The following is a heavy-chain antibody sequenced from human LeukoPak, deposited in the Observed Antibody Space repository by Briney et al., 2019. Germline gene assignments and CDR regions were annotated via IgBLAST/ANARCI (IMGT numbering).Heavy chain of an antibody. CDR2: VYYTGTT. Sequence: PSETLSLTCTVSGASISAHYRSWIRQPPGKGLEYIGDVYYTGTTNYNPSLQSRVTMSVDTSKNQFSLRLTSVTAADTAVYYCAKFGTYPVHVSYSYYYLDVWGKGTTVTVSS. D-gene: IGHD1-26*01. V-gene: IGHV4-59*11. J-gene: IGHJ6*03. CDR1: GASISAHY. CDR3: AKFGTYPVHVSYSYYYLDV.